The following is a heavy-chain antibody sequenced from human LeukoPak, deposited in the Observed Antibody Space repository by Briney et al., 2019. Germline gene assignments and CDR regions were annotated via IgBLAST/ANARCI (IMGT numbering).Heavy chain of an antibody. CDR2: ISSGSNYI. Sequence: GGSLRLSCAASGFTFSAFSMDWVRQAPGKGLEWVSSISSGSNYIYYADSMKGRFTISRDNAKNSLYLRLNSLRAEDTAVYYCAGPISAGGRFDAFDIWGQGTMVTVSS. J-gene: IGHJ3*02. CDR3: AGPISAGGRFDAFDI. V-gene: IGHV3-21*01. CDR1: GFTFSAFS. D-gene: IGHD6-13*01.